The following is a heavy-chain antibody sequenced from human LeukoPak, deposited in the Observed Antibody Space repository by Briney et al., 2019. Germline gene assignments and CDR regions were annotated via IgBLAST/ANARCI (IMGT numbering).Heavy chain of an antibody. D-gene: IGHD3-22*01. CDR3: TRDGSDSSGYGGMDV. Sequence: ASVKVSCQASGYTFTSYGISWVRQAPGQGLEWMGWISAYNGNTNYAQKLQGRVTMTTDTSTSAAYMELRSLRSDDTAVYYCTRDGSDSSGYGGMDVWGQGTTVTVSS. J-gene: IGHJ6*02. CDR1: GYTFTSYG. V-gene: IGHV1-18*01. CDR2: ISAYNGNT.